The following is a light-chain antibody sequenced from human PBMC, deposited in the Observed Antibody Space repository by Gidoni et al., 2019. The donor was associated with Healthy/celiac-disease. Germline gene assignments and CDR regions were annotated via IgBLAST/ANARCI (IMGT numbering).Light chain of an antibody. J-gene: IGKJ4*01. CDR1: VLYSSNNKNY. V-gene: IGKV4-1*01. CDR3: QQYYSTPLT. Sequence: VLYSSNNKNYLAWYQQKPGQPPKLLIYWASTRESGVPDRFSGSGSGTDFTLTISSLQAEDVAVYYCQQYYSTPLTFGGGTKVEIK. CDR2: WAS.